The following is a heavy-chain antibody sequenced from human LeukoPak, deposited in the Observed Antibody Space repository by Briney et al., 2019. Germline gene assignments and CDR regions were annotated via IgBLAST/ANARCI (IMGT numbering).Heavy chain of an antibody. CDR2: IIPIFGTA. CDR3: ARDLRGNYYDSSGYYGAFDI. D-gene: IGHD3-22*01. J-gene: IGHJ3*02. CDR1: GGTFSSYA. Sequence: SVKVSCKASGGTFSSYAISWVRQAPGQGLEWMGGIIPIFGTANYAQKFQGRVTITADESTTTAYMELSSLRSDDTAVYYCARDLRGNYYDSSGYYGAFDIWGQGTMVTVSS. V-gene: IGHV1-69*13.